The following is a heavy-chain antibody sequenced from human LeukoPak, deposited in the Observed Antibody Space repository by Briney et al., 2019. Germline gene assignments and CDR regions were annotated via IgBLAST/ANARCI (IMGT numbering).Heavy chain of an antibody. CDR1: GYTFTSYD. V-gene: IGHV1-8*01. J-gene: IGHJ6*02. CDR2: MNPNSGTT. D-gene: IGHD3-10*01. CDR3: ATTKRGYYYYGMDV. Sequence: ASLKLSCTASGYTFTSYDINWVRQAPGQGLEWMGWMNPNSGTTGYAQTFQGRVTMTRNTSKSTAYMELSSLRSEDTAVYYCATTKRGYYYYGMDVWGQGTTVTVSS.